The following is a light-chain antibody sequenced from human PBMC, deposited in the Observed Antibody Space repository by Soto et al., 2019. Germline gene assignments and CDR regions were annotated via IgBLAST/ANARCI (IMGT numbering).Light chain of an antibody. CDR3: QTWDTGARVV. CDR1: SAHSSYA. J-gene: IGLJ2*01. Sequence: QLVLTQSPSASASLGASVKLTCTLSSAHSSYAIAWHQQQPEKGPRYVMKLSSDGSHSKGDGIPDRFSGSSSGAERYLTISSLLSEDEADYSCQTWDTGARVVFGGGTTLTVL. CDR2: LSSDGSH. V-gene: IGLV4-69*01.